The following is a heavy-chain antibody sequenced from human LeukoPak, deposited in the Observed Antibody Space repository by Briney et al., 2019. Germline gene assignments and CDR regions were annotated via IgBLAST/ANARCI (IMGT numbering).Heavy chain of an antibody. D-gene: IGHD2-2*02. CDR3: ARGNPLLRSSTSCYSFRYDY. Sequence: SETLSLTCAVYGGSFSGYYWSWIRQPPGKGLEWIGEINHSGSTNYNPSLKSRVTISVDTSKNQFSLKLSSVTAADTAVYYCARGNPLLRSSTSCYSFRYDYWGQGTLATVSS. CDR2: INHSGST. V-gene: IGHV4-34*01. J-gene: IGHJ4*02. CDR1: GGSFSGYY.